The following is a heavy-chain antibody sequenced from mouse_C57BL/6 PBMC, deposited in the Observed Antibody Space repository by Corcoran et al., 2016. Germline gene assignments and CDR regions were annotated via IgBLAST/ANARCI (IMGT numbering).Heavy chain of an antibody. V-gene: IGHV3-6*01. CDR3: ARERAHYYGSHWYFDV. Sequence: DVQLQESGPGLVKPSQSLSITCSVTGYSITSGYYWNWIRQFPGNKLEWMGYISYDGSNNYNPSLKNRISITRDTSKNQFFLKLNSVTTEDTATYYCARERAHYYGSHWYFDVWGTGTTVTVSS. J-gene: IGHJ1*03. CDR1: GYSITSGYY. D-gene: IGHD1-1*01. CDR2: ISYDGSN.